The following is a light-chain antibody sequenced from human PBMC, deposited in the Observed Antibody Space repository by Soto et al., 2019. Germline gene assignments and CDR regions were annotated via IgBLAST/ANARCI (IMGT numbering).Light chain of an antibody. CDR3: QQSYSTPPG. V-gene: IGKV1-39*01. CDR1: QSISSY. J-gene: IGKJ3*01. CDR2: AAS. Sequence: DIQMTQSPSSLSVSVGDRVTITCRASQSISSYLNWYQQKPGKAPKLLIYAASSLQSGVPSRFSGSGSGTDFTLTISSLQPEDFATYYCQQSYSTPPGFGPGTKVDIK.